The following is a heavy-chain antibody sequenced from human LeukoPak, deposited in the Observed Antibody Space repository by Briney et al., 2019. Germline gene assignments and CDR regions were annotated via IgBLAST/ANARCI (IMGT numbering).Heavy chain of an antibody. CDR1: GFTFINAW. D-gene: IGHD6-19*01. CDR3: ARVGYSSGWNGFDI. V-gene: IGHV3-48*04. Sequence: GGSLRLSCAVSGFTFINAWMNWVRQAPGKGLEWVSYTSSSGSSIYYADSVKGRFTISRDNAKNSLYLQMNSLRVEDTAVYYCARVGYSSGWNGFDIWGQGTMVTVSS. J-gene: IGHJ3*02. CDR2: TSSSGSSI.